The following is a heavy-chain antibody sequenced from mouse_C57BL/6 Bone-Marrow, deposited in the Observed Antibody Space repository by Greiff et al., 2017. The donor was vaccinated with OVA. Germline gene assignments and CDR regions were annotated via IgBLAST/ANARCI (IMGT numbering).Heavy chain of an antibody. J-gene: IGHJ4*01. CDR1: GYSFTSGYY. Sequence: VQLQESGPGLVKPSQSLSLTCSVTGYSFTSGYYWNWIRQLPGNKLECMGYISYDGSNNYNPSLKNRISITRNTSKNQFFLQLNSVTTEDTATYYCRRGAYSNTYTMDYWGQGTSVTVSS. CDR3: RRGAYSNTYTMDY. CDR2: ISYDGSN. D-gene: IGHD2-5*01. V-gene: IGHV3-6*01.